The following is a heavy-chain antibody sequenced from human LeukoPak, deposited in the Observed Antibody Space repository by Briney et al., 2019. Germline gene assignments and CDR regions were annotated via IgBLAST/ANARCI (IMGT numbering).Heavy chain of an antibody. CDR2: ISGSGGST. J-gene: IGHJ6*02. Sequence: GGSLRLSCAASGFTFSSNAMSWVRQAQGKGLEWVSAISGSGGSTYYEDSVKGRFTISRDNSKNTLYLQMNSLRAEDTDVYYCASTLYCSGGSCLRYYYYGMDVWGQGTTVTVSS. V-gene: IGHV3-23*01. CDR1: GFTFSSNA. CDR3: ASTLYCSGGSCLRYYYYGMDV. D-gene: IGHD2-15*01.